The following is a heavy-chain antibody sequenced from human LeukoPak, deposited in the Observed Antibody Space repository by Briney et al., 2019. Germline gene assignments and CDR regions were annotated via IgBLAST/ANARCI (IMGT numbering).Heavy chain of an antibody. D-gene: IGHD5-18*01. CDR1: GFTFSDYY. CDR2: ISSSGSTI. J-gene: IGHJ3*02. V-gene: IGHV3-11*04. Sequence: PGGSLRLSCAASGFTFSDYYMSCIRQAPGKGLEWVSYISSSGSTIYYADSVKGRFTISRDNAKNSLYLQMNSLRAEDTAVYYCARDRDTADAFDIWGQGTMVTVSS. CDR3: ARDRDTADAFDI.